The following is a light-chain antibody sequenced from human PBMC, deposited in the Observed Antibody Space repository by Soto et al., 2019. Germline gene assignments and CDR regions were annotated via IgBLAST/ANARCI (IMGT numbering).Light chain of an antibody. Sequence: DIQMTQSPSTLSASLGDRVTITCRASQTVNAWLAWYQPKPGKAPKHLIYDASILESGVPARFSGSGSGKEFILTLSRIQHDDVGTYYCQQYKTHSSTCGQGTTLE. CDR1: QTVNAW. V-gene: IGKV1-5*01. CDR2: DAS. CDR3: QQYKTHSST. J-gene: IGKJ1*01.